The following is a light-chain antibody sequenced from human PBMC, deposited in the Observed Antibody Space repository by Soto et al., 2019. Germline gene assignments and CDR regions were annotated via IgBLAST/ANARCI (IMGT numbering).Light chain of an antibody. Sequence: DIQMTQSPSSVSASVGDRVTITCRASQFISDWLAWYQQKPGKAPKLLIYVASNLQSGVPSRFSGSRSGTEFTLTISSLQHEDFTTYYCQQSNSFPYTFGQGTKLEIK. CDR1: QFISDW. J-gene: IGKJ2*01. CDR3: QQSNSFPYT. V-gene: IGKV1-12*01. CDR2: VAS.